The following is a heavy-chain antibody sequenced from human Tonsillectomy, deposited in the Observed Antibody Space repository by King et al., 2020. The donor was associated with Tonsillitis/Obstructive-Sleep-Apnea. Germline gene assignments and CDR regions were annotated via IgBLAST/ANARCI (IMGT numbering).Heavy chain of an antibody. CDR1: GFTFSDYT. V-gene: IGHV3-21*01. CDR3: ARVLDIVATYPRAVDY. J-gene: IGHJ4*02. D-gene: IGHD5-12*01. CDR2: VSNVGNYI. Sequence: VQLVESGGGLVKPGGSLRLSCAASGFTFSDYTMNWIRQAPGKGLEWVSSVSNVGNYIYYADSVKGRFTISRDNAKNSLYLQMNSLRAEDTAVYYCARVLDIVATYPRAVDYWGQGALVTVSS.